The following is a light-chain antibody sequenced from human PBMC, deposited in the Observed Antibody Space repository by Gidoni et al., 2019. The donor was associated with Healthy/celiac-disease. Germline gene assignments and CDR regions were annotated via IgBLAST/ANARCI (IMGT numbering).Light chain of an antibody. Sequence: DIQMTHSPSSLSASVGDRVTLTRRASQDIINYLNCYRQKPGKAPKLLIYDASNLETGVPSRVSGSGCGTDFTFTISSLQPEDIATDYCQRYDNLPPRITFGQGTRLEIK. J-gene: IGKJ5*01. CDR2: DAS. CDR1: QDIINY. CDR3: QRYDNLPPRIT. V-gene: IGKV1-33*01.